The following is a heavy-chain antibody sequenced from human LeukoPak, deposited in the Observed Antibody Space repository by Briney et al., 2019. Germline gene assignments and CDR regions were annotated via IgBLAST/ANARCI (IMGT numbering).Heavy chain of an antibody. V-gene: IGHV1-2*02. D-gene: IGHD6-19*01. J-gene: IGHJ4*02. CDR1: GYTFTGYY. CDR2: INPNSGGT. CDR3: AKDVRAVVGPLDY. Sequence: ASVKVSFKASGYTFTGYYMHWVRQAPGQGLEWMGWINPNSGGTNYAQKFQGRVTMTRDTSISTAYMELSRLRSDDTAVYYCAKDVRAVVGPLDYWGQGTLVTVSS.